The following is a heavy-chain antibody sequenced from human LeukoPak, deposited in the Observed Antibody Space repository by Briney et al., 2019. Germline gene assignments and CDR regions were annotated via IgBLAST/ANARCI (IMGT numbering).Heavy chain of an antibody. J-gene: IGHJ1*01. CDR2: ISGIGGST. V-gene: IGHV3-23*01. D-gene: IGHD2-15*01. Sequence: GGSLRLSCAASGFTFSSDAMSWVRQAPGKGLEWVSAISGIGGSTYYADSVGGRFTISRDNATNSLYLQMNRLRAEDTAVYYCARDGSGYCSGGSCYSAEYFQHWGPGTLVTVS. CDR1: GFTFSSDA. CDR3: ARDGSGYCSGGSCYSAEYFQH.